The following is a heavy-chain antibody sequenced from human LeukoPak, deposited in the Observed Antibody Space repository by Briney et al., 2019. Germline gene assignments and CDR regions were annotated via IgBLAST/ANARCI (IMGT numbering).Heavy chain of an antibody. CDR1: GYTFTGYY. CDR3: AIAYCGGDCYSGSYYYMDV. Sequence: ASVKVSCKASGYTFTGYYMHWVRQAPGQGLEWMGWINPNSGGTNYAQKFQGRVTMTRDTSISTAYMELSRLRSDDTAVYYCAIAYCGGDCYSGSYYYMDVWGKGTTVTVSS. CDR2: INPNSGGT. J-gene: IGHJ6*03. V-gene: IGHV1-2*02. D-gene: IGHD2-21*02.